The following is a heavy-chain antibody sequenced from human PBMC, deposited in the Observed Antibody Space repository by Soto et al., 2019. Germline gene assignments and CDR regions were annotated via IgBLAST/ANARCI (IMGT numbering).Heavy chain of an antibody. CDR2: IYYSGST. J-gene: IGHJ6*03. Sequence: SETLSLTCASFSGCIWISEWGGLRQPPGKGLEWIGYIYYSGSTNYNPSLKSRVTISVDTSKNQFSLKLSSVTAADTAVYYCARKYRGDYGYYYMDVWGKGTTVTVSS. CDR3: ARKYRGDYGYYYMDV. CDR1: SGCIWISE. V-gene: IGHV4-59*01. D-gene: IGHD4-17*01.